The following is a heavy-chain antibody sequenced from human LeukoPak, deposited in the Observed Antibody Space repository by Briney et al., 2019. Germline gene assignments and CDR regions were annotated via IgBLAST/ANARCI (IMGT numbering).Heavy chain of an antibody. CDR1: GGSISSYY. Sequence: ETLSLTCTVSGGSISSYYWSWIRQPPGKGLEWASAITASGGSTYYADAVKGRFTISRDNSKNTLYLQMNSLRAGDTAVYYCAKVMTARPDYWGQGTLVTVSS. CDR3: AKVMTARPDY. D-gene: IGHD6-6*01. V-gene: IGHV3-23*01. J-gene: IGHJ4*02. CDR2: ITASGGST.